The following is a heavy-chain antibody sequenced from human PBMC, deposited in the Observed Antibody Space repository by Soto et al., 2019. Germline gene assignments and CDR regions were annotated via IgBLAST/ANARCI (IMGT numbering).Heavy chain of an antibody. Sequence: EVQLVESGGGLVKPGGSLRLSCAASGFTFSSYSMNWVRQAPGKGLEWVSSISSSSSYIYYADSVKGRFTISRDNAKNSLYLQMNSLRAEDTAVYYCASSVTPGTPTHGADYWGQGTLVTVSS. CDR2: ISSSSSYI. V-gene: IGHV3-21*01. CDR3: ASSVTPGTPTHGADY. J-gene: IGHJ4*02. D-gene: IGHD4-17*01. CDR1: GFTFSSYS.